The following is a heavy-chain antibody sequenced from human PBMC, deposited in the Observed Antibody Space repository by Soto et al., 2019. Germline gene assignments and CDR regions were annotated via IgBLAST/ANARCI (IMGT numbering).Heavy chain of an antibody. CDR2: INSDGSRT. CDR3: AAHDYGEY. Sequence: EVQLVESGGGLVQPGGSRRLSCAASGLTFSNTWRHWVRQVPGKGLVWVSRINSDGSRTSYADSVKGRFTISRDNAKNTLYLQMNSLRVEDTAVYYCAAHDYGEYWGQGTLVTVSS. CDR1: GLTFSNTW. J-gene: IGHJ4*02. V-gene: IGHV3-74*01.